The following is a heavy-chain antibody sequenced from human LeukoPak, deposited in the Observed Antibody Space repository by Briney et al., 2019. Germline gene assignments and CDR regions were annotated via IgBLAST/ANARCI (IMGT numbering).Heavy chain of an antibody. CDR3: ARGGGPPSYFDY. Sequence: PSETLSLTCTVSGGSISSYYWSWIWQPPGKALEWIGYIYYSGITNYNPSLKSRVTISLDTSRNQFSLELSSVTAADTAVYYCARGGGPPSYFDYWGQGTLVTGSS. J-gene: IGHJ4*02. CDR1: GGSISSYY. D-gene: IGHD3-16*01. CDR2: IYYSGIT. V-gene: IGHV4-59*01.